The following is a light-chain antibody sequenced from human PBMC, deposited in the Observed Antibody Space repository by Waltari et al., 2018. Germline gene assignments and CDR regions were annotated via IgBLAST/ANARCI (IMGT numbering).Light chain of an antibody. V-gene: IGKV1-39*01. J-gene: IGKJ2*01. Sequence: GDRVTITCRASQIINTFLNWYQQKPGEAPKLLIFTASRMQGGVPSRFSGSGSGTEFSLTISSLQPDDFATYFCQQSFRIPYTFGQGTNVDI. CDR3: QQSFRIPYT. CDR2: TAS. CDR1: QIINTF.